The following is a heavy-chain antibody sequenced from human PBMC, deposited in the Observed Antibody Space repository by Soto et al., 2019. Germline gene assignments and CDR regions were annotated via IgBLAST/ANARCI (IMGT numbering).Heavy chain of an antibody. CDR1: GFTFSNYP. CDR2: INAAGSYT. CDR3: AKSLRGIIIDFDY. J-gene: IGHJ4*02. Sequence: GGSLRLSCATPGFTFSNYPVTGVRQAPGKRLEWAASINAAGSYTYYADSVKGRFTISRDNSKNTLYLQMNSLRADDTAVYYCAKSLRGIIIDFDYWGQGTLVT. V-gene: IGHV3-23*01. D-gene: IGHD3-10*01.